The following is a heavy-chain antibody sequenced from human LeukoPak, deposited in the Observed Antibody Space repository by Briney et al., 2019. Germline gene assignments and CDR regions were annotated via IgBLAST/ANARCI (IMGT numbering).Heavy chain of an antibody. CDR3: ARDLNWGKWFDP. Sequence: PSETLSLTCSVSGGSIGTYYWSWIRQPPGKGLEWIGYIYYSGTTNYNPSLKSRVTLSVDTSKSQFSLTLSSVTAADTAVYYCARDLNWGKWFDPWGQGTLVTVSS. D-gene: IGHD7-27*01. CDR2: IYYSGTT. CDR1: GGSIGTYY. J-gene: IGHJ5*02. V-gene: IGHV4-59*01.